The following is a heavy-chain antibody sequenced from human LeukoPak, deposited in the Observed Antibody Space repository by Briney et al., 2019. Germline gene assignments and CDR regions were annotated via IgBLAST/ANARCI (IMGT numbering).Heavy chain of an antibody. D-gene: IGHD6-13*01. CDR3: AKDSAAAAGSAEYFQH. J-gene: IGHJ1*01. CDR2: ISGSGGST. V-gene: IGHV3-23*01. Sequence: GGSLRLSCAASGFTFSSYAMSWVRQAPGKGLEWVSAISGSGGSTYYADSVKGRFTISRDNSKNTLYLQMNSLRAEDTAVYYCAKDSAAAAGSAEYFQHWGQGILVTVSS. CDR1: GFTFSSYA.